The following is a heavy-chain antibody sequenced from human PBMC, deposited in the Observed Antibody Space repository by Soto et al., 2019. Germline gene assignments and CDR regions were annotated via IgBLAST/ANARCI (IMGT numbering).Heavy chain of an antibody. CDR1: GGSISSGDYY. CDR2: IYYRGST. V-gene: IGHV4-30-4*01. CDR3: ARASEMATSEDAFDI. J-gene: IGHJ3*02. D-gene: IGHD5-12*01. Sequence: QVQLQESGPGLVKPSQTLSLTCTVSGGSISSGDYYWSWIRQPPGKGLEWIGYIYYRGSTYYNPSLKSRVTISVDTSKNQYSLKLSSVTAADTAVYYCARASEMATSEDAFDIWGQGTMVTVSS.